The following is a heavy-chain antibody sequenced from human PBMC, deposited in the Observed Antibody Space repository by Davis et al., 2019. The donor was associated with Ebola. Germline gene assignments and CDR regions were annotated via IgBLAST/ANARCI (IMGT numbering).Heavy chain of an antibody. J-gene: IGHJ4*02. V-gene: IGHV1-46*01. D-gene: IGHD4-17*01. CDR3: ARESIYGDSADFDY. CDR1: GYTFTNYY. Sequence: AASVNVSCKASGYTFTNYYMHWVRQAPGQGLEWMGIINPSGGSTAYAQKFQGRVTMTRDTSTSTVYMELSSLRSEDTAVFYCARESIYGDSADFDYWGQGTLVIVSS. CDR2: INPSGGST.